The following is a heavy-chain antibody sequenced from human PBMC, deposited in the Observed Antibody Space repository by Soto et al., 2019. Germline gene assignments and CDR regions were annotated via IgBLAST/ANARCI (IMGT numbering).Heavy chain of an antibody. CDR1: GYTFTSYG. CDR3: AKDPVGGNCFDP. V-gene: IGHV1-18*01. Sequence: ASVKVSCKASGYTFTSYGISCVRQAPGQGLEWMGWISAYNGNTNYAQKLQGRVTMTTDTSTSTAYMELRSLRSDDTAVYYCAKDPVGGNCFDPGGREPLVTVSS. CDR2: ISAYNGNT. D-gene: IGHD1-26*01. J-gene: IGHJ5*02.